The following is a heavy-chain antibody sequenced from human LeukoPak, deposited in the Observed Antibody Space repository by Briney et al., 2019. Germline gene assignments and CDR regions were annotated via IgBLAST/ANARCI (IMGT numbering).Heavy chain of an antibody. D-gene: IGHD3-3*01. CDR3: AKDVKIRFTNWFDP. V-gene: IGHV3-23*01. J-gene: IGHJ5*02. CDR2: ISGSGGST. CDR1: GFTFSSHS. Sequence: GGSLRLSCAASGFTFSSHSMTWVRQAPGKGLEWVSAISGSGGSTYYADSVKGRFTISRDNSKNTLYLQMNSLRAEDTAVYYCAKDVKIRFTNWFDPWGQGTLVTVSS.